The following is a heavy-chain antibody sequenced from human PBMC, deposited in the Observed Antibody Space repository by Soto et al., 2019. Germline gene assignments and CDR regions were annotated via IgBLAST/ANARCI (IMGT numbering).Heavy chain of an antibody. CDR2: IYYSGST. V-gene: IGHV4-59*01. D-gene: IGHD3-10*01. J-gene: IGHJ1*01. CDR1: GGSISSYY. CDR3: AGGEGVAGFEYFQH. Sequence: TLSLTCTVSGGSISSYYWSWIRQPPGKGLEWIGYIYYSGSTNYNPSLKSRVTISVDTSKNQFSLKLSSVTAADTAVYYCAGGEGVAGFEYFQHWGQGTLVTVSS.